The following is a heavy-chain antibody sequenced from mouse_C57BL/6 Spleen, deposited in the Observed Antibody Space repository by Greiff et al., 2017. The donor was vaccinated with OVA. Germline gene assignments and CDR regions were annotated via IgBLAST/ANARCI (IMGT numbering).Heavy chain of an antibody. J-gene: IGHJ4*01. CDR1: GYAFSSYW. CDR2: IYPGDGDT. V-gene: IGHV1-80*01. D-gene: IGHD5-1-1*01. CDR3: ARSGKIPVDY. Sequence: QVQLQQSGAELVKPGASVKISCKASGYAFSSYWMNWVKQRPGKGLEWIGQIYPGDGDTNYNGKFKGKATLTADKSSIAAYMQLSSLSSEDSAVYFCARSGKIPVDYWGQGTSVTVSS.